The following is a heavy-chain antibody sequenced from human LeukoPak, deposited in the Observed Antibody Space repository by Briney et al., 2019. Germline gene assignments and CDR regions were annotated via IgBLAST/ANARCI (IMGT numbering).Heavy chain of an antibody. CDR3: ARSPYGDPQYYLDF. Sequence: GKSLRLSCGASGFAFSSYAMHWVRQAPGKGLEWVAIISYHGDNKYYADSVKGRFTISRDNSKNTLHLQMNTLRTEDTAVYFCARSPYGDPQYYLDFWGQGTLVTVSS. V-gene: IGHV3-30-3*01. J-gene: IGHJ4*02. CDR1: GFAFSSYA. D-gene: IGHD4-17*01. CDR2: ISYHGDNK.